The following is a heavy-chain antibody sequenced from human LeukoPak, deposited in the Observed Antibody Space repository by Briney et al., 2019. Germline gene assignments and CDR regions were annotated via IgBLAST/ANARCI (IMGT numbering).Heavy chain of an antibody. J-gene: IGHJ4*02. D-gene: IGHD6-13*01. V-gene: IGHV1-18*01. Sequence: ASVKVSCKASGYTFTEYGISWVRQAPGQGLEWMGWIRAYNGNTNCAQKFQGRVTMTTDTSTNTAHMELGSLRSDDTAVYFCARYAAGRDLDFWGQGTLVTVSS. CDR1: GYTFTEYG. CDR3: ARYAAGRDLDF. CDR2: IRAYNGNT.